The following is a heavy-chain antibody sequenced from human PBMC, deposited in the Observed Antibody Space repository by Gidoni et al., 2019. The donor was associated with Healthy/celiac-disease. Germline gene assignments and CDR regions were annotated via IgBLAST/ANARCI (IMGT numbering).Heavy chain of an antibody. J-gene: IGHJ3*02. CDR3: AKDLYYYDSSGNLNAFDI. D-gene: IGHD3-22*01. Sequence: EVTLVESGGGLVQPGRSLRLSCAASGFTFDAYALHWFRRAPGNGLGWVSGISWNSGSIGYADSVKGRFTISRYHAKNSLYLQMNSLRAEDTALYYCAKDLYYYDSSGNLNAFDIWGQGTMVTVSS. CDR2: ISWNSGSI. V-gene: IGHV3-9*01. CDR1: GFTFDAYA.